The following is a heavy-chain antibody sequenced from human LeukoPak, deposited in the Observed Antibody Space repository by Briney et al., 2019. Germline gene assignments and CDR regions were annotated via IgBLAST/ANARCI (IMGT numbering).Heavy chain of an antibody. CDR3: ARDLGDSTVAEGPFDP. CDR1: GYTFTGYY. Sequence: GASVKVSCKASGYTFTGYYMHWVRQAPGQGLEWMGWINPNSGGTNYAQKLQGRVTMTTDTSTSTAYMELRSLRSDDTAVYYCARDLGDSTVAEGPFDPWGQGTLVTVSS. CDR2: INPNSGGT. J-gene: IGHJ5*02. V-gene: IGHV1-2*02. D-gene: IGHD2/OR15-2a*01.